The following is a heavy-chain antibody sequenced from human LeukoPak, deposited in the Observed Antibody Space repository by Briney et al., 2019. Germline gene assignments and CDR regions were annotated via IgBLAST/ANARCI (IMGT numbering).Heavy chain of an antibody. V-gene: IGHV3-23*01. CDR3: AKAGSGWYGDIPCLS. CDR1: GFTFSSYA. CDR2: ITASAHIK. J-gene: IGHJ5*02. D-gene: IGHD6-19*01. Sequence: TGGSLSLLCAASGFTFSSYAVSWVRQAPGKGLEWVSGITASAHIKYYADSVKGRFSISRDNSNNTLYLQINGLRAEDTAVYYCAKAGSGWYGDIPCLSWRRGILVTVSS.